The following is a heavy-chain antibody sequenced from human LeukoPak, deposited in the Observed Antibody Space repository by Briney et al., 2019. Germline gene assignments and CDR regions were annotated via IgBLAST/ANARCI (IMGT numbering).Heavy chain of an antibody. CDR1: GGSFSGYY. V-gene: IGHV4-34*01. D-gene: IGHD6-6*01. CDR2: INHSGST. Sequence: SETLSLTCAVYGGSFSGYYWSWIRQPPGKGLEWIGEINHSGSTNYNPSLKSRVTMSVDTSKNQFSLQLSSVTAADTAVYYCARCDGYSSSFDYWGQGTLVTVSS. CDR3: ARCDGYSSSFDY. J-gene: IGHJ4*02.